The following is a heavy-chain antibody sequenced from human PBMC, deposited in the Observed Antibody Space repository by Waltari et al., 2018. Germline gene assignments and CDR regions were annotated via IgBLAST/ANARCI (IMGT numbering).Heavy chain of an antibody. CDR2: INHSGST. J-gene: IGHJ4*02. D-gene: IGHD3-9*01. Sequence: QVQLQQCGAGLLKPSETLSLTCVVYGVSFSGYYCSWTRQPPGKGLEWIGEINHSGSTNYNPSLKSRVTISVDTSKNQFSLKLSSVTAADTAVYYCARAYDILTDSLDYWGQGTLVTVSS. CDR3: ARAYDILTDSLDY. V-gene: IGHV4-34*01. CDR1: GVSFSGYY.